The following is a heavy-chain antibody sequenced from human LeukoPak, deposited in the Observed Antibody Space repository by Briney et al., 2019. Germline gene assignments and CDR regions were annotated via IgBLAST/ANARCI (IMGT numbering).Heavy chain of an antibody. J-gene: IGHJ4*02. V-gene: IGHV1-2*02. CDR1: GYTFTGYY. D-gene: IGHD3-22*01. CDR2: INPNSGGT. CDR3: ARIFPVVVAATAFYDSSGYYD. Sequence: ASVKVSCKASGYTFTGYYMHWVRQAPGQGLEWMGWINPNSGGTNYAQKLQGRVTMTRDTSISTAYMELSRLRSDDTAVYYCARIFPVVVAATAFYDSSGYYDWGQGTLVTVSS.